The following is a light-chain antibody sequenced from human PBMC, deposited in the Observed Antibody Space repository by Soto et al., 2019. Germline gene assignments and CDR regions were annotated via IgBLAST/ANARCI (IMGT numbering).Light chain of an antibody. J-gene: IGKJ1*01. Sequence: DIQMTQSPSSLSASVGDRVTITCRASQSISSYLNWYQQKPGKAPKLLIYAASSLQSGVPSRFSGSGSGTDFTLTISSLQPEDFATYYCQHSYSTLRGAFGQGTKVEIK. CDR2: AAS. CDR1: QSISSY. CDR3: QHSYSTLRGA. V-gene: IGKV1-39*01.